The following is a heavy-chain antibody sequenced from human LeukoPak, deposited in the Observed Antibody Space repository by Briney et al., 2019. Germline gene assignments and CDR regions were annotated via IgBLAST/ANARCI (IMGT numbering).Heavy chain of an antibody. V-gene: IGHV4-39*07. CDR3: ARGVGHYYYYYYMDV. CDR1: GGSINSSSYY. CDR2: IYYSGST. J-gene: IGHJ6*03. Sequence: SETLSLTCTVSGGSINSSSYYWGWIRQPPGKGLEWIGSIYYSGSTYYNPSLKSRVTISVDTSKNQFSLKLSSVTAADTAVYYCARGVGHYYYYYYMDVWGKGTTVTVSS.